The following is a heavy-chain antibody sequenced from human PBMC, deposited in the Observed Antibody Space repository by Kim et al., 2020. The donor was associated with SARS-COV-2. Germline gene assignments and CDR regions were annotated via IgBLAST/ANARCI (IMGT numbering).Heavy chain of an antibody. CDR2: ISAYNGDT. Sequence: ASVKVSCKSSGYTFTTYGITWVRQAPGQGLEWMGWISAYNGDTNYAQNLKGRVTMTTDTTTSTAYMELRSLRYDDTAVYYCARDGHSTSSPDAFDIWGQGTLVTVSS. D-gene: IGHD2-2*01. V-gene: IGHV1-18*01. J-gene: IGHJ3*02. CDR3: ARDGHSTSSPDAFDI. CDR1: GYTFTTYG.